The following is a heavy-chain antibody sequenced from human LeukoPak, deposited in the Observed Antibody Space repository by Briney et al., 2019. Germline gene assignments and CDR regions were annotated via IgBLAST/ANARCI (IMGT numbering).Heavy chain of an antibody. V-gene: IGHV3-23*01. J-gene: IGHJ4*02. D-gene: IGHD4-17*01. CDR3: AKDPTTVTRGYFDY. CDR1: GFTFSSYA. Sequence: GSLRLSCAASGFTFSSYAMSWVRQAPGKGLEWVSAISSSGGSTYYADSVKGRFTISRDNSKSTVYLQMNSLRAEDTAVYYCAKDPTTVTRGYFDYWGQGSLVTVSS. CDR2: ISSSGGST.